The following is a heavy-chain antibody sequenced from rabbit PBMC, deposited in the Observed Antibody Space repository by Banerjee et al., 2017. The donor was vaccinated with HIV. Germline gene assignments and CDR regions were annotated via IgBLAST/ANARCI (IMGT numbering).Heavy chain of an antibody. CDR2: TSAGSSGTT. CDR1: GFSFRSTYY. CDR3: ARDLAGVIGWNFSL. J-gene: IGHJ4*01. D-gene: IGHD4-1*01. V-gene: IGHV1S45*01. Sequence: QVQLEESGGNLVKPGGSLTLTCTDSGFSFRSTYYMCWVRQAPGKGLEWIGCTSAGSSGTTYYASWAKGRFTISKTSSTTVTLQMTSLTAADTATYFCARDLAGVIGWNFSLWGPGTLVTVS.